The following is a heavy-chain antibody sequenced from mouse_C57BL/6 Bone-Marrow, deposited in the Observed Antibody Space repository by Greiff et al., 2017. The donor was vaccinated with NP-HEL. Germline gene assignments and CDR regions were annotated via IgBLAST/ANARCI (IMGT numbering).Heavy chain of an antibody. J-gene: IGHJ3*01. CDR2: LRSKSSNYAT. Sequence: EAGGGLVQPKGSLKLSCAASGFTFNTYAMHWVRQAPGKGLEWVARLRSKSSNYATYYADSVKDRFTISRDDSQSMLYLQMNNLKTEDTAMYYCVRDRPPYSRVFAYWGQGTLVTVSA. V-gene: IGHV10-3*01. D-gene: IGHD2-10*01. CDR3: VRDRPPYSRVFAY. CDR1: GFTFNTYA.